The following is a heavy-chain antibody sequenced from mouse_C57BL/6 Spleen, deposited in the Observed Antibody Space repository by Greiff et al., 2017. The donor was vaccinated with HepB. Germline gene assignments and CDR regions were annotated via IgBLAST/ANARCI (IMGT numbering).Heavy chain of an antibody. Sequence: EVQLQQSGPELVKPGASVKISCKASGYTFTDYYMNWVKQSHGKSLEWIGDINPNNGGTSYNQKFKGKATLTVAKSSSTAYMELRSLTSEDSAVYYCARDSNYFYAMDYWGQGTSVTVSS. CDR2: INPNNGGT. D-gene: IGHD2-5*01. V-gene: IGHV1-26*01. CDR1: GYTFTDYY. CDR3: ARDSNYFYAMDY. J-gene: IGHJ4*01.